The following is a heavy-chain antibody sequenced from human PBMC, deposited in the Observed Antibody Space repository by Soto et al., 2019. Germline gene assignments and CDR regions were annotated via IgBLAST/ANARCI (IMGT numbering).Heavy chain of an antibody. Sequence: VQLLESGGGLIQPGWSLRLSCAASGFTFSSYALSWVRQAPGKGLGWVSAITGSADRTYYADSVRGRFTISRDNSTNTLSLEMNSLTPEDTAVYYCAKGLGSGSYAASDSWGQGTLVTVS. J-gene: IGHJ5*01. CDR2: ITGSADRT. CDR3: AKGLGSGSYAASDS. D-gene: IGHD1-26*01. CDR1: GFTFSSYA. V-gene: IGHV3-23*01.